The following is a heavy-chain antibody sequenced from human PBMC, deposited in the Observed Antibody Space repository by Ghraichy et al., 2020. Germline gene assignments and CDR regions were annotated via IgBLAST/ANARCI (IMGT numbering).Heavy chain of an antibody. CDR3: ARAGQSGSVDY. D-gene: IGHD3-10*01. CDR2: INNDGRET. Sequence: GGSLRLSCQLSGLPFRRFWSSWIRQAPVTGSAWVANINNDGRETYYVDSVKGRFTISRDNAKNSLYLQMNSLRVEDTAVYYCARAGQSGSVDYWGQGTQATGSS. V-gene: IGHV3-7*05. J-gene: IGHJ4*02. CDR1: GLPFRRFW.